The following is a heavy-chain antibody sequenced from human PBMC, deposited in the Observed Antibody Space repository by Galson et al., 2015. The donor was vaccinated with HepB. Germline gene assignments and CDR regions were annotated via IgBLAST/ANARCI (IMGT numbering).Heavy chain of an antibody. CDR1: GDSIISGDYY. J-gene: IGHJ5*02. CDR3: ARVLNTVTTLWFDP. Sequence: TLSLTCTVSGDSIISGDYYWSWIRQLPGKGLEWIGHIYYSGSTYYSPSLKSRVTISVDTSKNQFSLKLSSVTAAGTAVYYCARVLNTVTTLWFDPWGQGTLVTVSS. CDR2: IYYSGST. D-gene: IGHD4-17*01. V-gene: IGHV4-31*03.